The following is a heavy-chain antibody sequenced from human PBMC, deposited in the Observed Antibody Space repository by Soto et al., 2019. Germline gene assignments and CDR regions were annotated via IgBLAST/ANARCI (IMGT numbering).Heavy chain of an antibody. CDR3: AKDHRSSYYYDSSPFDY. CDR1: GFTFSSYA. Sequence: EVQLLESGGGLVQPGGSLRLSCAASGFTFSSYAMSWVRQAPGKGLEWVSAISGSGGSTYYADSVKGRFTISRDNSKNTLYLQMNSLRAEDTAVYYCAKDHRSSYYYDSSPFDYWGQGTLVTVSS. J-gene: IGHJ4*02. D-gene: IGHD3-22*01. V-gene: IGHV3-23*01. CDR2: ISGSGGST.